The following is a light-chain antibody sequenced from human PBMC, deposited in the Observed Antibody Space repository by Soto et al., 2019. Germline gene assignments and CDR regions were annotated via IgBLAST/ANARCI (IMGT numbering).Light chain of an antibody. CDR1: QSISSW. Sequence: IQMTQSPSTLSASVVDRVTITCRASQSISSWLAWYQQKPGKAPKLLIYDASSLESGVPSRFSGSGSGTEFTLTISSLQPDDFATYYCQQYNSYSLTFGGGTKVDIK. CDR3: QQYNSYSLT. J-gene: IGKJ4*01. CDR2: DAS. V-gene: IGKV1-5*01.